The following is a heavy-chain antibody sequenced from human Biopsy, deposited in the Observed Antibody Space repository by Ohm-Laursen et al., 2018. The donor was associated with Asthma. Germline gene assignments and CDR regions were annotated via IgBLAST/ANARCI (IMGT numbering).Heavy chain of an antibody. J-gene: IGHJ6*02. CDR3: ARVLESSDRGPFYFFALDV. Sequence: SLRLSCAASGFTVSTNGMSWVRQPPGKGLEWVSVIYSGGGTYYAESVQGRFTISRDNAQKSLFLQMNSLRAEDTAIYFCARVLESSDRGPFYFFALDVWGQGTTVAVS. V-gene: IGHV3-53*03. CDR2: IYSGGGT. CDR1: GFTVSTNG. D-gene: IGHD6-25*01.